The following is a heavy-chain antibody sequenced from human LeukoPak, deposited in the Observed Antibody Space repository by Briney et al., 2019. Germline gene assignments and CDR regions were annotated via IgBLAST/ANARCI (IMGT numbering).Heavy chain of an antibody. CDR2: IYYSGST. J-gene: IGHJ5*02. CDR3: ARTPSRRITMISPGGPLGWFDP. D-gene: IGHD3-22*01. CDR1: GGSISSSSYY. V-gene: IGHV4-39*01. Sequence: SETLSLTCTVSGGSISSSSYYWGWIRQPPGKGLEWIGSIYYSGSTYYNPSLKSRVTISVDTSKDQFSLKLSSVTAADMAVYYCARTPSRRITMISPGGPLGWFDPWGQGTLVTVSS.